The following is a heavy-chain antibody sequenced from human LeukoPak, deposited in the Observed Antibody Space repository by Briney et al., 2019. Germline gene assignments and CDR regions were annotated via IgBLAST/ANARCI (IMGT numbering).Heavy chain of an antibody. CDR2: ISGSGGST. CDR3: AREVRYYYCYYGMDV. CDR1: GFTFSSYA. D-gene: IGHD1-26*01. J-gene: IGHJ6*02. Sequence: GGSLRLSCAASGFTFSSYAMSWVRQAPGKGLEWVSAISGSGGSTYYADSVKGRFTISRDNSKNTLYLQMNSLRAEDTAVYYCAREVRYYYCYYGMDVWGQGTTVTVSS. V-gene: IGHV3-23*01.